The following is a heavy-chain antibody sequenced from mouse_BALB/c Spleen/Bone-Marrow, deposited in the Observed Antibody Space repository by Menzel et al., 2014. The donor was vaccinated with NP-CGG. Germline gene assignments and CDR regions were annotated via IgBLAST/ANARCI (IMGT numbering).Heavy chain of an antibody. CDR3: ARDVPGDNSITPWDL. D-gene: IGHD2-10*02. V-gene: IGHV5-6-5*01. Sequence: LEESGGRLVPPGTPLTLTFTVSGFSLSNYYINWVRQAPGKGLEWIGLTTGSSGTYYASWAKGRFTISKTSTTVDLRITSPTTEDTATYFCARDVPGDNSITPWDLWGQGTLVTVSS. J-gene: IGHJ1*01. CDR2: TTGSSGT. CDR1: GFSLSNYY.